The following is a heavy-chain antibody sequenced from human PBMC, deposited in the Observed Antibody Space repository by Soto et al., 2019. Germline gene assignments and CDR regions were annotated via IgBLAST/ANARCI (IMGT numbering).Heavy chain of an antibody. V-gene: IGHV3-30*18. D-gene: IGHD5-18*01. Sequence: QLQLVESGGGAVQPGRSLRLSCAASGFTFGSYGMHWVRQAPGKGLEWVAVISNDGTNKYYEDCVKGRFTLSRHNSKNAPYLPTHRLRVAHTALYYCAQGAHDTPMASTLAYWGQGTLVSVPS. CDR2: ISNDGTNK. CDR3: AQGAHDTPMASTLAY. CDR1: GFTFGSYG. J-gene: IGHJ4*02.